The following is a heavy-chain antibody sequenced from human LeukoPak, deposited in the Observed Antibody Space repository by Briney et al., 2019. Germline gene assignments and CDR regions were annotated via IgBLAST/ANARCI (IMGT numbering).Heavy chain of an antibody. J-gene: IGHJ4*02. CDR2: ISGSGGST. CDR3: AKDERIQLWALPCSYFDY. D-gene: IGHD5-18*01. Sequence: PGRSLRLSCAASGFTFSSYAMSWVRQAPGKGLEWVSAISGSGGSTYYADSVKGRFTISRDNSKNTLYLQMNSLRAEDTAVYYCAKDERIQLWALPCSYFDYWGQGTLVTVSS. V-gene: IGHV3-23*01. CDR1: GFTFSSYA.